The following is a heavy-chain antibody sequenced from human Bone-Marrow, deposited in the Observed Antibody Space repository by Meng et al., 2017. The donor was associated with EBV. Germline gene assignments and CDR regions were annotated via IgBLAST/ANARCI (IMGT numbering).Heavy chain of an antibody. V-gene: IGHV2-5*02. D-gene: IGHD3-9*01. CDR3: ARRLRYNNWLFDF. J-gene: IGHJ4*02. CDR2: IHWDDEK. CDR1: GFSLTSGVG. Sequence: QITLKESGPTLVKPTXTLTLTCTFSGFSLTSGVGVGWLRQPPGKALEWLALIHWDDEKRYSPSLESRLTITKDTSKNEVVLTMTNMDPVDTATYYCARRLRYNNWLFDFWGPGTLVTVSS.